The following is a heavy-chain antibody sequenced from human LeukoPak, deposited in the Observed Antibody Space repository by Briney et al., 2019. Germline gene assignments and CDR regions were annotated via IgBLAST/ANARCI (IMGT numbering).Heavy chain of an antibody. V-gene: IGHV3-7*01. J-gene: IGHJ4*02. Sequence: GGFLRLSCVTSGFTFGNYWMSWVRQAPGKGLEWVAKVKEDGSEKNYVDSVKGRFTISRDNAENAVHLEMNSLRAEDTAIYYCTRMYLYESSGYRPSDYWGQGTLVTVSS. CDR3: TRMYLYESSGYRPSDY. CDR1: GFTFGNYW. CDR2: VKEDGSEK. D-gene: IGHD3-22*01.